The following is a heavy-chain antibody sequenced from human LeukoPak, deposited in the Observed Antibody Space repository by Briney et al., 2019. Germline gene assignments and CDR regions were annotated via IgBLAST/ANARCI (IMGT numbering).Heavy chain of an antibody. J-gene: IGHJ4*02. CDR3: ARRSASPSMDY. CDR2: ISYSGAT. V-gene: IGHV4-59*08. Sequence: KPSETLSLTRTVSGGSISSYYWNWIRQPPGKGLEWIGYISYSGATNYNPSLKSRVTISVDTSKSQFSLNLNSVTAADTAVYYCARRSASPSMDYWGQGTLVTVSS. CDR1: GGSISSYY. D-gene: IGHD1-26*01.